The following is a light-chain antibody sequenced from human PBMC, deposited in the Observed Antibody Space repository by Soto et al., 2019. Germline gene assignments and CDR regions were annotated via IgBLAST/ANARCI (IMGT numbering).Light chain of an antibody. CDR2: GSS. J-gene: IGKJ2*01. CDR3: QQYGSSPPYT. V-gene: IGKV3-20*01. Sequence: EVVLTQSPGTLSLSPGERATLSCRASQSVSNKYLAWYQQKPGQAPRLLIFGSSDRATGIPDRFSGSGSGTACPLTSSRLEPEDFAVYDCQQYGSSPPYTFGQGTKLEIK. CDR1: QSVSNKY.